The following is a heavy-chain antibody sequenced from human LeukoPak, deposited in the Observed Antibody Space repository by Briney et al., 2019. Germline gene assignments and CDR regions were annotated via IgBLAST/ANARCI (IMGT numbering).Heavy chain of an antibody. V-gene: IGHV1-46*01. D-gene: IGHD5-24*01. CDR2: INPGGDNT. CDR1: GGTFTNYY. CDR3: ARIRDGYNDAYDT. J-gene: IGHJ3*02. Sequence: ASVKVSCKASGGTFTNYYIHWVRQAPGQGLEWMGSINPGGDNTDYAQNFQGRVTMTRDTSTSTVYMGLSSLRSEDTAVYYCARIRDGYNDAYDTWGQGTMVTVSS.